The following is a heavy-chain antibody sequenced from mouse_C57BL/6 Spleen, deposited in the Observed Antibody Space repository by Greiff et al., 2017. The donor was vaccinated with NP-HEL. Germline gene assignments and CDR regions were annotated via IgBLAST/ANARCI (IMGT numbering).Heavy chain of an antibody. CDR1: GYTFTEYT. CDR3: ARHEGVSFNWERWYFDV. CDR2: FYPGSGSI. V-gene: IGHV1-62-2*01. Sequence: QVQLQQSGAELVKPGASVKLSCKASGYTFTEYTIHWVKQRSGQGLEWIGWFYPGSGSIKYNENFKDKATLTADKSSSTVYMELSRLTSEDSAVYCCARHEGVSFNWERWYFDVWGTGTTVTVSS. J-gene: IGHJ1*03. D-gene: IGHD4-1*01.